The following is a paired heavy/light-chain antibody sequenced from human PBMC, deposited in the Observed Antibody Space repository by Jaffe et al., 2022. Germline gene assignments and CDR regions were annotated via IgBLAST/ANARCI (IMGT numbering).Heavy chain of an antibody. CDR3: TKDLSLGGFCVDGICSEGPFDY. J-gene: IGHJ4*02. Sequence: EVQLVESGGAVVPPGGSMRLSCTASGFTFDDYTMHWVRQTPGKGLEWVSLITWDSGTSYYADSVKGRFTISRDNSKNSLYLQMNSLRTEDTAVYYCTKDLSLGGFCVDGICSEGPFDYWGQGTLVTVSS. V-gene: IGHV3-43*01. CDR1: GFTFDDYT. D-gene: IGHD2-15*01. CDR2: ITWDSGTS.
Light chain of an antibody. V-gene: IGLV1-36*01. J-gene: IGLJ2*01. CDR2: HDD. CDR3: AAWDDRLNGVI. CDR1: SSNIGKSA. Sequence: QSVLTQPPSVSEAPRQRVTISCSGSSSNIGKSAVSWYQQLPGKAPNLLIYHDDLLASGVSDRFSGSKSGTSASLAISGLQSEDEADYYCAAWDDRLNGVIFGGGTKLTVL.